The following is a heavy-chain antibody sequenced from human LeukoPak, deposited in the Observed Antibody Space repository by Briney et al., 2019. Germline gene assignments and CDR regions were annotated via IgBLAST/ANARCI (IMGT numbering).Heavy chain of an antibody. CDR3: ARRLGGPDRYYYYGMDV. V-gene: IGHV3-53*01. D-gene: IGHD1-26*01. J-gene: IGHJ6*02. CDR2: IYSGGGT. CDR1: GFTVSSNY. Sequence: PGGSLRLSCAASGFTVSSNYMSWVRQAPGKGLEWVSVIYSGGGTYYADSVKGRFTISRDNSKNTLYLQMNSLRAEDTAVYYCARRLGGPDRYYYYGMDVWGQGTTVTVSS.